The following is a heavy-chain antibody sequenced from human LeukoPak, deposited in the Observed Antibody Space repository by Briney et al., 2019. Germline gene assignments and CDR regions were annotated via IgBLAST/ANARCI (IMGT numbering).Heavy chain of an antibody. V-gene: IGHV1-2*02. Sequence: ASVKVSCKASGYTFTGYSIHWVRQAPGQGLELLGWIHPDTGGTKYPQLFQGRVTMTTDPSISTAYMELTSLTGDDTAIYYCARDRSVILRSYYSYGMDVWGQGTTVTVSS. D-gene: IGHD3-16*01. J-gene: IGHJ6*02. CDR1: GYTFTGYS. CDR2: IHPDTGGT. CDR3: ARDRSVILRSYYSYGMDV.